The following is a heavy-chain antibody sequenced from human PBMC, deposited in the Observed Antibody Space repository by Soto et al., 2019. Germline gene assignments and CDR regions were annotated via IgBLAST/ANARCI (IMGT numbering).Heavy chain of an antibody. V-gene: IGHV1-69*01. J-gene: IGHJ6*02. D-gene: IGHD2-2*01. CDR2: IIPLFRKV. Sequence: QVQLVQSGAEVKKPGSSVKVSCKASGGTFTSYAISWVRQAPGQGLEWMGGIIPLFRKVNYAQKFQGRVTITADESTSTAYMELSSLRSEDTAVYYCAATRKYLYDMDVWGQGTTVTVSS. CDR1: GGTFTSYA. CDR3: AATRKYLYDMDV.